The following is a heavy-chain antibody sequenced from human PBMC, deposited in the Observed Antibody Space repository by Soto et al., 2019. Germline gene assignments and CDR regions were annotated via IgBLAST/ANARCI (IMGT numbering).Heavy chain of an antibody. CDR1: GDSMTKYY. D-gene: IGHD1-26*01. J-gene: IGHJ4*02. CDR3: ARTVGAAYYFDF. CDR2: IYTSGST. Sequence: QVQLQESGPGLVKPSETLSLTCTVSGDSMTKYYWSWIRQPAEKGLEWIGRIYTSGSTNYNPSLKSRVTMSIDTSNNHFSLKLKSVTAADTAVYYCARTVGAAYYFDFWGQGALVTVSS. V-gene: IGHV4-4*07.